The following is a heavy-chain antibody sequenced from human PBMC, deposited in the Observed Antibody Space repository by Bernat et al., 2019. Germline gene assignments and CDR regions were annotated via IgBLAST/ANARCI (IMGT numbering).Heavy chain of an antibody. Sequence: GQLQESGRGRVKPSETLSPTGRGEGGGRSSYYWNWIRQGDGKGLEWIAYIYYSGSTNYNPSLKSRVTMSVDTSKNQFSLKLSSVTAADTAVYYCARGDGSGTYYTWYFDLWGRGTLVTVSS. J-gene: IGHJ2*01. CDR2: IYYSGST. V-gene: IGHV4-59*01. D-gene: IGHD3-10*01. CDR1: GGGRSSYY. CDR3: ARGDGSGTYYTWYFDL.